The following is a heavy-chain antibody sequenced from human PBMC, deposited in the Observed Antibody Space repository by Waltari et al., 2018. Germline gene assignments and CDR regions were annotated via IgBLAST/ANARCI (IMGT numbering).Heavy chain of an antibody. D-gene: IGHD1-7*01. CDR3: ARHRAITGTTGYYMDV. J-gene: IGHJ6*03. Sequence: EVQLVQSGAEVKKPGESLKISCKGSGYSFTSYWIGWVRQLPGKGLEWMGIIYPGDSDTRYSPSFQGQVTISADKSISTAYLQWSSLKASDTAMYYCARHRAITGTTGYYMDVWGKGTTVTVSS. CDR2: IYPGDSDT. CDR1: GYSFTSYW. V-gene: IGHV5-51*01.